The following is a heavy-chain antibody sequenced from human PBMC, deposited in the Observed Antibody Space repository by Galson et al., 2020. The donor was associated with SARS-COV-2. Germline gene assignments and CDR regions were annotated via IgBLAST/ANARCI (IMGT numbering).Heavy chain of an antibody. D-gene: IGHD2-15*01. CDR2: INHSGNI. CDR3: ARSGRDCSGGICYGAEYFQH. J-gene: IGHJ1*01. CDR1: GGSFSGYH. Sequence: SQTSETLYLTCAVYGGSFSGYHWSWIRQPPGKGLEWIGEINHSGNINYNPSLKSRVTISLDTSKNQFSLKLTSVTAEDTAVYFCARSGRDCSGGICYGAEYFQHWGQGTLVTISS. V-gene: IGHV4-34*01.